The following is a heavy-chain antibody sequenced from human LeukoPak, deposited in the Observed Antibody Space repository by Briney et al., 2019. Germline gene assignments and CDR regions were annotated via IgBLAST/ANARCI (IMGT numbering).Heavy chain of an antibody. J-gene: IGHJ2*01. CDR3: ARVGDHLHWYLDL. Sequence: GGSLRLSCAASGFTVSTNYMNWVRQAPGKGLEWVSILYSGSDTYYADSVKGRFTISRDSSKNILSLQMNYLRAEDTAVYYCARVGDHLHWYLDLRGRDTLVTVSS. CDR1: GFTVSTNY. D-gene: IGHD5-24*01. CDR2: LYSGSDT. V-gene: IGHV3-53*01.